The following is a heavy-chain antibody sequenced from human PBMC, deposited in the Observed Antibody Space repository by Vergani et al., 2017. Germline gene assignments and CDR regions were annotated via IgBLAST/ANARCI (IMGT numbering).Heavy chain of an antibody. D-gene: IGHD2-8*01. Sequence: VDLVESGGGVVQPRRSLRLSCAASGFTFSSYAMHWVRQAPGKGLEWVAVISYDGSNKYYADSVKGRFTISRDNSKNTLYLQMNSLRAEDTAVYYCAREPEGYCTNGVCHGMDVWGKGTTVTVSS. CDR2: ISYDGSNK. CDR1: GFTFSSYA. CDR3: AREPEGYCTNGVCHGMDV. V-gene: IGHV3-30-3*01. J-gene: IGHJ6*04.